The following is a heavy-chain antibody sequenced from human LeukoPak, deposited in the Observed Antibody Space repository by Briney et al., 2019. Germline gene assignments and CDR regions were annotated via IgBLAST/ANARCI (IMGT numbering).Heavy chain of an antibody. D-gene: IGHD3-10*01. CDR2: ISSSGSTI. Sequence: GGSLRLSCAASGFTFSDYYMSWIRQAPGKGLEGVSYISSSGSTIYYADSVKGRFTISRDNAKSSLYLQMNSLRAEDTAVYYCARDWFLLYYGMDVWGQGTTVTVSS. J-gene: IGHJ6*02. CDR3: ARDWFLLYYGMDV. CDR1: GFTFSDYY. V-gene: IGHV3-11*01.